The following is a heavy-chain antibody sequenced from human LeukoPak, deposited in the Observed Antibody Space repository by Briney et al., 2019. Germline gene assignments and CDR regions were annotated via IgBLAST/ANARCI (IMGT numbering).Heavy chain of an antibody. J-gene: IGHJ6*02. V-gene: IGHV4-59*01. CDR1: GGSISSYY. CDR2: IYYSGST. CDR3: ARDLGRYYGMDV. Sequence: SEILSLTCSVSGGSISSYYWSWIRQPPGKGLEWIGYIYYSGSTNYNPSLKSRVTISVDTSKNQFSLKLSSVTAADTAVYYCARDLGRYYGMDVWGQGTTVTVSS.